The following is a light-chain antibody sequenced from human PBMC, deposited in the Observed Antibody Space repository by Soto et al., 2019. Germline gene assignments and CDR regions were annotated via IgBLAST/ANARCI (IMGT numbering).Light chain of an antibody. V-gene: IGKV1-5*01. Sequence: DIKLSQSRYTLCASVGDRVALTWLASQSISSWLAWYQQKPGKAPKLLVYDASTLQSGVASRFSGSGSGTEFTLIISGLQPDDSATYYCQQYTNTNNPWMFGQGTKVDI. CDR1: QSISSW. J-gene: IGKJ1*01. CDR3: QQYTNTNNPWM. CDR2: DAS.